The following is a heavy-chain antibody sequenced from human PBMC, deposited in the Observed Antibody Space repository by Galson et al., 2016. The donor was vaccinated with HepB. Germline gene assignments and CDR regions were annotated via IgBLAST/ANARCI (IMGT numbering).Heavy chain of an antibody. J-gene: IGHJ4*02. Sequence: PALVKPTQTLTLTCTFSGFSLSAPGVGVGWIRQPPGKALEWLALIYWDDDKRHSPSLKSRLTITKDTSKNQVVLTMTNMDPVDTATYFCANHLEWLFSFDHWGQGILVTVSS. CDR3: ANHLEWLFSFDH. CDR1: GFSLSAPGVG. CDR2: IYWDDDK. V-gene: IGHV2-5*02. D-gene: IGHD3-3*01.